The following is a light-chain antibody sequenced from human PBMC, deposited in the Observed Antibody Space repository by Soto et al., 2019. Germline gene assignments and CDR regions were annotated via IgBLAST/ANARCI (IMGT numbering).Light chain of an antibody. CDR1: SSDVGGYNY. CDR3: AAWDDSLNAYV. Sequence: QSVLTQPRSVSGSPGQSVTISCTGTSSDVGGYNYVSWYQQHPGKAPKLMIYDVSKRPSGVPDRFSGSKSGNTASLTISGLQAEDEADYYCAAWDDSLNAYVFGTGTKVTVL. V-gene: IGLV2-11*01. CDR2: DVS. J-gene: IGLJ1*01.